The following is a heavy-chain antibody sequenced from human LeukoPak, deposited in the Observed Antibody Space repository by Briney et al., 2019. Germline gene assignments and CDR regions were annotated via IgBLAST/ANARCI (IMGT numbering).Heavy chain of an antibody. D-gene: IGHD5-18*01. CDR2: ISSSSSYI. CDR1: GFTFSSYS. J-gene: IGHJ4*02. CDR3: ARVHTAILDY. Sequence: PGGSLRLSCAASGFTFSSYSMNWVRQAPGKGLEWVSSISSSSSYIYYADSVKGRFTVSRDNAKNSPYLQMNSLRAEDTAVYYCARVHTAILDYWGQGTLVTVSS. V-gene: IGHV3-21*01.